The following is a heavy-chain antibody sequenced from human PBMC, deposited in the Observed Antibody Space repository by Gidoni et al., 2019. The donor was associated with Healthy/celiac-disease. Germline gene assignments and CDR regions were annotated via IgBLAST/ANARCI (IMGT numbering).Heavy chain of an antibody. V-gene: IGHV3-33*01. CDR2: IWYDGSNK. J-gene: IGHJ3*02. CDR1: GFTFSSYG. CDR3: ASLSSPDAFDI. Sequence: QVPLVESGVGVVQPGRSLRLSCAASGFTFSSYGMHWVRQAPGKGLEWVAVIWYDGSNKYYADSVKGRFTISRDNSKNTLYLQMNSLRAEDTAVYYCASLSSPDAFDIWGQGTMVTVSS. D-gene: IGHD6-6*01.